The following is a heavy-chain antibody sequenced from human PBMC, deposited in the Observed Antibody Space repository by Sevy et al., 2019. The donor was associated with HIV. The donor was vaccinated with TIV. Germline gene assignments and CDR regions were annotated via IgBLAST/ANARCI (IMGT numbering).Heavy chain of an antibody. D-gene: IGHD5-12*01. CDR3: ASVSSRRDGYNSV. Sequence: GGSLRLSCAASGFTFSSYAMSWVRQAPGKGLEWVSAISGSGGSTYYADSVKGRFTISRDNSKNTLYLQMNSRRAEDTAVYYCASVSSRRDGYNSVWGQGTLVTVSS. CDR2: ISGSGGST. CDR1: GFTFSSYA. V-gene: IGHV3-23*01. J-gene: IGHJ4*02.